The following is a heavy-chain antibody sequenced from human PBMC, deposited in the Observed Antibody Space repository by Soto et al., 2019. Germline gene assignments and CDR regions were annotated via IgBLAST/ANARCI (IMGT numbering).Heavy chain of an antibody. D-gene: IGHD6-19*01. CDR1: GYSFTSYW. CDR3: ARKALAVAVAGNVDY. CDR2: IYPGDSDT. J-gene: IGHJ4*02. Sequence: EVQLVQSGAEVKKPGESLKISCKGSGYSFTSYWIGWVRQMPGKGLEWMGIIYPGDSDTRYSPSFQGQVTISADKSISTAYLQWSSLKASGTAMYYCARKALAVAVAGNVDYWGQGTLVTVSS. V-gene: IGHV5-51*01.